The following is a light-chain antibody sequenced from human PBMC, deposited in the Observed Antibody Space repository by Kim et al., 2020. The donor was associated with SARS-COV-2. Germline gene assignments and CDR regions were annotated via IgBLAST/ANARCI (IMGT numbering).Light chain of an antibody. CDR1: SSNIGSNT. CDR2: SNN. J-gene: IGLJ2*01. V-gene: IGLV1-44*01. CDR3: EAWDDSLV. Sequence: GTPRQRVTSSCSGTSSNIGSNTVNWYQQLPGTAPKHLNYSNNQRPSGVPGRFSGSKSGTSASLAISGLQSEDEADYYCEAWDDSLVFGGGTQLTVL.